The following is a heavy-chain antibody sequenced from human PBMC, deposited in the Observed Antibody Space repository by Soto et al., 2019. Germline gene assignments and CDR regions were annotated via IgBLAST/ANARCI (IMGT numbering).Heavy chain of an antibody. Sequence: GGSLRLSCAASGFTFSSYWMHWVRQVPGRGLVWVSRIKSDGSSMNYADSVKGRFTISRDNAKNTLYLQMNSLRAEDTAVYYCGIERRNYYGTDVWGPQTTVTVSS. CDR2: IKSDGSSM. V-gene: IGHV3-74*01. CDR3: GIERRNYYGTDV. J-gene: IGHJ6*02. CDR1: GFTFSSYW.